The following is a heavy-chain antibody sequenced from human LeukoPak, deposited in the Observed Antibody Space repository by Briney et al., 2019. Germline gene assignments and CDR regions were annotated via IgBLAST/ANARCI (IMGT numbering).Heavy chain of an antibody. V-gene: IGHV4-38-2*02. CDR2: IYHSGST. D-gene: IGHD6-19*01. J-gene: IGHJ4*02. CDR3: ARLGQWLVQ. CDR1: GGSISSGYY. Sequence: PSETLSLTCTVSGGSISSGYYWGWIRQPPGKGLEWIGSIYHSGSTYYNPSLKSRVTISVDTSKNQFSLKLSSVTAAGTAVYYCARLGQWLVQWGQGTLVTVSS.